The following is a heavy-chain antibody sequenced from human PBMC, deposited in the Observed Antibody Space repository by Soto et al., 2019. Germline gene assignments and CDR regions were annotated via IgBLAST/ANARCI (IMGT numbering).Heavy chain of an antibody. CDR2: ITPIFNSA. CDR1: GVTFTSYT. V-gene: IGHV1-69*12. Sequence: QVHLVQSGAEVKKPGSSVKVSCKISGVTFTSYTIGWVRQAPGQGLEWMGGITPIFNSANYARKFQGRISISADDSTNTAHMELRSLSSEDSAMYYCAIIIGTYCGGDCSPWDDYWGQGTLVTVSS. D-gene: IGHD2-21*02. CDR3: AIIIGTYCGGDCSPWDDY. J-gene: IGHJ4*02.